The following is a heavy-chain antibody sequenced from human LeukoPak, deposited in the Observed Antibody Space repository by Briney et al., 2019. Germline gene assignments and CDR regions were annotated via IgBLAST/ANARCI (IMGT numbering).Heavy chain of an antibody. Sequence: GGSLRLSCAASGFTFYDYAMHWVRQAPGKGLEWVSGISWNSGSIGYADSVKGRFTISRDNAKNSLYLQMNSLRAEDTALYYCAKDIDSSSLEYFQHWGQGTLVTVSS. D-gene: IGHD6-13*01. J-gene: IGHJ1*01. CDR2: ISWNSGSI. V-gene: IGHV3-9*01. CDR3: AKDIDSSSLEYFQH. CDR1: GFTFYDYA.